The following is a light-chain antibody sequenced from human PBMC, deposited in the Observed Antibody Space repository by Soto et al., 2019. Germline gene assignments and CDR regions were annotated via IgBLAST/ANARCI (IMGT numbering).Light chain of an antibody. Sequence: DIQMTQSPSSLSASVGDRVTITCRASQSISSFLNWYQQKPGKAPKPLIYAASSLQSGVPARFSGSGSGIDFTLTISSLQPEDFATYYCQQSYSVPCTFGQGTNLEIK. V-gene: IGKV1-39*01. CDR3: QQSYSVPCT. J-gene: IGKJ2*02. CDR2: AAS. CDR1: QSISSF.